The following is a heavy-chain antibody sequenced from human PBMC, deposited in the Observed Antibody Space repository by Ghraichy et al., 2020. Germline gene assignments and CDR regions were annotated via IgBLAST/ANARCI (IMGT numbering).Heavy chain of an antibody. CDR1: GGSISSYY. D-gene: IGHD6-6*01. CDR3: ARDLVSVAAPTLVSNWFDP. J-gene: IGHJ5*02. Sequence: SETLSLTCTVSGGSISSYYWSWIRQPAGKGLEWIGRIYTSGSTNYNPSLKSRVTMSVDTSKNQFSLKLSSVTAADTAVYYCARDLVSVAAPTLVSNWFDPWGQGTLVTVSS. V-gene: IGHV4-4*07. CDR2: IYTSGST.